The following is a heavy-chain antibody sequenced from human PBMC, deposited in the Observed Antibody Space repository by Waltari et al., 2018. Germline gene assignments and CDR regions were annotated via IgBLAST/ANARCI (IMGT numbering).Heavy chain of an antibody. D-gene: IGHD1-26*01. CDR3: ARASAKWDAFDI. J-gene: IGHJ3*02. CDR2: IKQDGSDK. CDR1: GFTFSSYW. Sequence: EVQLVESGGGLVQPGGSLRLSCAASGFTFSSYWMSWVREAPGKGLECGANIKQDGSDKYCVDSVKGRFTISRYNAKNSLYLQMNSLRAEDTAVYYCARASAKWDAFDIWGQGTMVTVSS. V-gene: IGHV3-7*01.